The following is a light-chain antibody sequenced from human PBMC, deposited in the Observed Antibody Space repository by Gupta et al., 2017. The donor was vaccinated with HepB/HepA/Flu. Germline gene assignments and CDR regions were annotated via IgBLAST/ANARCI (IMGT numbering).Light chain of an antibody. Sequence: SALTQPASVSGSPGQSITISCIRDSSDASFYNYVHRYQLHPDKAPKLLIYDGNSRPSGVSNRFSGSKSGKTASLTIAWLQAEDEADYYCSSYITSTTSVVFGGGTKLTVV. CDR1: SSDASFYNY. CDR3: SSYITSTTSVV. CDR2: DGN. V-gene: IGLV2-14*03. J-gene: IGLJ2*01.